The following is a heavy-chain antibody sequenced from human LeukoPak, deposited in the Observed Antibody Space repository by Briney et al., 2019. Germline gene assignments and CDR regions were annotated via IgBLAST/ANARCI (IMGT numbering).Heavy chain of an antibody. V-gene: IGHV5-51*01. CDR3: ASGSGYSYGLPFDY. D-gene: IGHD5-18*01. J-gene: IGHJ4*02. CDR1: GYSFTSYW. CDR2: IYPGDSDT. Sequence: PGGSMRLSCKGSGYSFTSYWIGWVRQMPGKGLEWMGIIYPGDSDTRYSPSFQGQVTISADKSISTAYLQWSSLRASDTAMYYCASGSGYSYGLPFDYWGQGTLVTVSS.